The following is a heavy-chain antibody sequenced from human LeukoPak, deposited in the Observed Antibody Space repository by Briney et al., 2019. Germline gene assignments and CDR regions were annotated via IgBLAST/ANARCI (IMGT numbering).Heavy chain of an antibody. CDR1: GFTFSAHG. D-gene: IGHD2-21*01. CDR3: AKTRGVEGAFDI. J-gene: IGHJ3*02. Sequence: GGSLRLSCVASGFTFSAHGIHWVRQAPGKGLGWVTFIRYEGHYKYYADSVTGRFTVSRDNSKNTVYLQMNNLMTEDTAVYYCAKTRGVEGAFDIWGQGTRVTVSS. V-gene: IGHV3-30*02. CDR2: IRYEGHYK.